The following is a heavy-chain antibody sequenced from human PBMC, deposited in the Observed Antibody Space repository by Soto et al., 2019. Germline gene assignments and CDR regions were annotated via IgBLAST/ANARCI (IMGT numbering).Heavy chain of an antibody. V-gene: IGHV3-53*01. CDR1: GFNVSSNY. CDR3: ARGPHVGISTS. CDR2: IYSGGST. Sequence: GSLRLCCAASGFNVSSNYMSWVRQAPGKGLEWLSVIYSGGSTYYAESVKGRFTISRDNSKNTLNLQMNALRVEDTAVYYCARGPHVGISTSWGQGTLVTVSS. J-gene: IGHJ4*02. D-gene: IGHD2-2*01.